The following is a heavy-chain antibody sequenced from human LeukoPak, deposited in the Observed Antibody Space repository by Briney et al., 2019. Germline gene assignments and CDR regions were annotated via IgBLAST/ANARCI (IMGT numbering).Heavy chain of an antibody. CDR3: AKGSSYWYYFDY. V-gene: IGHV3-23*01. CDR1: GFTLSSYA. Sequence: GGSLRLSCAASGFTLSSYAMTWVRQAPGRGLEWVSSVAGGGGGTYYADSVKGRFTISRDNSKDTLYLQMNSLRADDTAVYYCAKGSSYWYYFDYWGQGTLVTVSS. J-gene: IGHJ4*02. CDR2: VAGGGGGT. D-gene: IGHD5-18*01.